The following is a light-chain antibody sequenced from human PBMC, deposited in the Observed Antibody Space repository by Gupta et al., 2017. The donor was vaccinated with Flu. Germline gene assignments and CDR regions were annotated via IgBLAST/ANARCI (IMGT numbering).Light chain of an antibody. Sequence: PATLSLSPGERATLSCRASQSVSSYVAWYQQKPGQAPRLLIYDASNRATGIPARFSGSGSGTDCTLTISSLEPEDFAVDYCQKRSNWPPVFGQGTRLEIK. CDR3: QKRSNWPPV. CDR2: DAS. J-gene: IGKJ5*01. V-gene: IGKV3-11*01. CDR1: QSVSSY.